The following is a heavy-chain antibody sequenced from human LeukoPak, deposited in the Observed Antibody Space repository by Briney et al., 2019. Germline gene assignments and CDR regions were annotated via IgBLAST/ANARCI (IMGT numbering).Heavy chain of an antibody. Sequence: GGSLRPSCAASGFTFNNYAMSWVRQAPGRGLEWVSAITGSGGDTYHADSVRGRFTISRDNSKNTLYLQMNSLRAEDTALYYCAKGSRDSRPYYFDFWGQEILVTVSS. D-gene: IGHD3-3*01. J-gene: IGHJ4*02. CDR3: AKGSRDSRPYYFDF. CDR2: ITGSGGDT. CDR1: GFTFNNYA. V-gene: IGHV3-23*01.